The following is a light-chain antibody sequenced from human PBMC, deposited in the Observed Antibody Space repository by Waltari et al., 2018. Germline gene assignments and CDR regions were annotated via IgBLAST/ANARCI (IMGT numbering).Light chain of an antibody. V-gene: IGKV3-20*01. CDR3: QKDGTLPAT. Sequence: EIVLTQPPGTLSLSPGERATLSCRAMRSVSRYLAWDQQKPGQAPRLLIYEASRRATGIPDRFSGSGSGTDFTLTISRLEPEDVAVYYWQKDGTLPATFGQGTKVEIK. CDR1: RSVSRY. J-gene: IGKJ1*01. CDR2: EAS.